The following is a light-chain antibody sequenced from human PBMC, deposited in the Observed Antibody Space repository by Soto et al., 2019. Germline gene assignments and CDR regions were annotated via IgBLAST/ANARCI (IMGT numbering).Light chain of an antibody. V-gene: IGLV2-14*01. J-gene: IGLJ2*01. CDR3: SSYTSITTLGVV. CDR1: SSDVGGYNY. CDR2: DVS. Sequence: QSALTQPASVSGSPGQSITISCTGTSSDVGGYNYVSWYQQHPGKAPKLMIYDVSNRPSGVSNRFSGSKSGNTASLTISGLQAEHEAYSYCSSYTSITTLGVVFGGGTKVTVL.